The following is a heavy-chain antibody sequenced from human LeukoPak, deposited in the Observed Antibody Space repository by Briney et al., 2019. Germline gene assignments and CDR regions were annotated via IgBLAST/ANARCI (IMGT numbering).Heavy chain of an antibody. V-gene: IGHV1-69*13. J-gene: IGHJ4*02. Sequence: ASVKVSCKASGGTFSSYAISWVRQAPGQGLEWMGGIIPIFGTANYAQKFQGRVTITADESTSTAYMELSSLRSEDTAVYYCARSSRRGIYCGGDCYRYYFDYWGQGTLVTVSS. D-gene: IGHD2-21*02. CDR3: ARSSRRGIYCGGDCYRYYFDY. CDR2: IIPIFGTA. CDR1: GGTFSSYA.